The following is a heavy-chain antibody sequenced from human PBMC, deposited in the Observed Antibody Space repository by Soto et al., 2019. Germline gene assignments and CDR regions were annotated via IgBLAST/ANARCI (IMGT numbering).Heavy chain of an antibody. V-gene: IGHV2-5*01. D-gene: IGHD2-15*01. CDR2: IYWNDDK. CDR3: AHKGRCSGGSCYYYYGMDV. Sequence: SGPTLVNPTQTLTLTCTFSGFSLSTSGVGVGWIRQPPGKALEWLALIYWNDDKRYSPSLKSRPTITKDTSKNQVVLTMTNMDPVDTATYYCAHKGRCSGGSCYYYYGMDVWGQGTTVTVSS. J-gene: IGHJ6*02. CDR1: GFSLSTSGVG.